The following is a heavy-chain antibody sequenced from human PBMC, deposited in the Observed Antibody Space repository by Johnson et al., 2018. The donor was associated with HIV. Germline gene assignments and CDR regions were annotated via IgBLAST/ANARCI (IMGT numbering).Heavy chain of an antibody. D-gene: IGHD6-13*01. J-gene: IGHJ3*02. V-gene: IGHV3-30*04. CDR2: ISYDGSNK. Sequence: QVQLVESGGGVVQPGGSLRLSCAASGFTFSNYAMYWVRQAPGKGLEWVAAISYDGSNKYSADSVKGRFTIYRDNSKNTLYLQMNSLRTEDTALYYCAKHRGSSPWDAFDIWGQGTMVTVSS. CDR3: AKHRGSSPWDAFDI. CDR1: GFTFSNYA.